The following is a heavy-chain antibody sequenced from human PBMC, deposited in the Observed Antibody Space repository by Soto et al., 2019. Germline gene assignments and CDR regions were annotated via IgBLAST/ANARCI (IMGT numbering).Heavy chain of an antibody. CDR3: ARQHPLDSRVWYD. CDR1: GDSFTGFW. D-gene: IGHD6-19*01. V-gene: IGHV5-51*01. Sequence: GESLKISCKVFGDSFTGFWVGWVRQVPGKGLEWVASIYPRDSDVRYNPSFQGQVTISADRSTTTAYLQWSSLKASDTAIYYCARQHPLDSRVWYDWGQGTLVTVSS. CDR2: IYPRDSDV. J-gene: IGHJ4*02.